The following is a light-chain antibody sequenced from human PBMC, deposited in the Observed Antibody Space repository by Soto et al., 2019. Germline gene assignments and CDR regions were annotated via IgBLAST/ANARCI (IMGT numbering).Light chain of an antibody. J-gene: IGLJ1*01. Sequence: QSVLTQPASVSASPGQSITISCTGTSSDVGTYDDVSWYRQHPGKGPKLLIYEVTNRPSGVSNRFSGYKSGNTASLTISGLQAEDEADYYCSSYTISSTYVFGSGTKLTVL. CDR1: SSDVGTYDD. CDR3: SSYTISSTYV. V-gene: IGLV2-14*01. CDR2: EVT.